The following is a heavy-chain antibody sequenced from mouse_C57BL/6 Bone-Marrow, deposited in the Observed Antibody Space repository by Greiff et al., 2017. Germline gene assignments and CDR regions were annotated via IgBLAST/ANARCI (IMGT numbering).Heavy chain of an antibody. J-gene: IGHJ3*01. CDR2: INPSTGGT. Sequence: EVHLVESGPELVKPGASVKISCKASGYSFTGYYMNWVKQSPEKSLEWIGEINPSTGGTTYNQKFKAKATLTVDKSSSTAYMQLKSLTSEDSAVYYCASCNSGFASWGQGTLVTVSA. CDR1: GYSFTGYY. D-gene: IGHD2-1*01. CDR3: ASCNSGFAS. V-gene: IGHV1-42*01.